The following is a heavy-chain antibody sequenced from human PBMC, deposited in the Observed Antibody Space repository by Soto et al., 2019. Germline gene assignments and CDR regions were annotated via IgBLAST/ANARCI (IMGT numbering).Heavy chain of an antibody. CDR1: GGSISTSNW. CDR3: ASGTNGAFFVY. CDR2: VYRTGST. J-gene: IGHJ4*02. Sequence: PSETLSLTCAVSGGSISTSNWWSWVRQPPGKGLEWIGEVYRTGSTNYNPSLESRLTISVDKSKNQFSLKLTSVTAADTAVYYCASGTNGAFFVYWGQGILVTVSS. V-gene: IGHV4-4*02. D-gene: IGHD2-8*01.